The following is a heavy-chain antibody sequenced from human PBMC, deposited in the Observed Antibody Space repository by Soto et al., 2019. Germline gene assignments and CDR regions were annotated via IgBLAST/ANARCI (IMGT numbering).Heavy chain of an antibody. CDR1: GYTFTSYD. J-gene: IGHJ4*02. D-gene: IGHD3-16*01. CDR3: AREADWGLRH. Sequence: QVQLVQSGAEVKKPGASVKVSCKASGYTFTSYDINWVRQATGQGLEWMGWMNPNSGNPGYAQKFQGRVTMPRNTSITTPYMELSRLRSEDSAVYSCAREADWGLRHWCQGTLVTVSS. CDR2: MNPNSGNP. V-gene: IGHV1-8*01.